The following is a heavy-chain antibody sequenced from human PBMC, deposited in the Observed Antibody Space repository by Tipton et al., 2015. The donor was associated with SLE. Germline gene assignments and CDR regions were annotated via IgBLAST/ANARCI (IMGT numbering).Heavy chain of an antibody. CDR2: ISYSGSS. V-gene: IGHV4-39*07. CDR3: ARPGANWDDAFGI. D-gene: IGHD7-27*01. CDR1: GGSISSSFNY. J-gene: IGHJ3*02. Sequence: TLSLTCTVSGGSISSSFNYWGWIRQPPGKGLEWIGSISYSGSSYYNPSLKGRGTTSLDTSKNQFSLKLSSVTAADTAVYYCARPGANWDDAFGIWGQGTMVTVSS.